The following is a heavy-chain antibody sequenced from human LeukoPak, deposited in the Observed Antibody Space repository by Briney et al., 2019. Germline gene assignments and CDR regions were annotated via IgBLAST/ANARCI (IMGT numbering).Heavy chain of an antibody. CDR1: GGTFSGYA. D-gene: IGHD2-2*01. J-gene: IGHJ4*02. Sequence: ASVKVSCKASGGTFSGYAISWVRQAPGQGLEWMGGIIPIFGTANYAQKFQGRVTITADKSTSTAYMELSSLRSEDTAVYYCARAPLGYCSSTSCYSFDYWGQGTLVTVSS. CDR3: ARAPLGYCSSTSCYSFDY. CDR2: IIPIFGTA. V-gene: IGHV1-69*06.